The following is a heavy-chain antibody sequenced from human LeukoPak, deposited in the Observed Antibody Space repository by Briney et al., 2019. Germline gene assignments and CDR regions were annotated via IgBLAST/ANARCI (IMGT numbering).Heavy chain of an antibody. J-gene: IGHJ3*02. CDR2: INHSGST. CDR1: GVSFSGYY. CDR3: AREDMGFGSDPAPLDAFDI. D-gene: IGHD3-10*01. Sequence: SETLSLTCAVYGVSFSGYYWNWIRQPPGKGLEWIGEINHSGSTNYNPSLKSRVTISVDTSKNQFSLKLSSVTAADTAVYYCAREDMGFGSDPAPLDAFDIWGQGTMVTVSS. V-gene: IGHV4-34*01.